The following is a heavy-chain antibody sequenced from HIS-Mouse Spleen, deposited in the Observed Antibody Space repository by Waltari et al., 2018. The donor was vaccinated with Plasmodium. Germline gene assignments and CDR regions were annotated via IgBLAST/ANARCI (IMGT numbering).Heavy chain of an antibody. CDR2: INHSGST. CDR1: GGSFCGYY. J-gene: IGHJ3*02. Sequence: QVQLQQWGAGLLKPSETLSLTCAVYGGSFCGYYWSWIRQPPGKGLEWIGEINHSGSTNYNPSLKSRVTISVDTSKNQFSLKLSSVTAADTAVYYCARGPLRADAFDIWGQGTMVTVSS. CDR3: ARGPLRADAFDI. V-gene: IGHV4-34*01. D-gene: IGHD2-15*01.